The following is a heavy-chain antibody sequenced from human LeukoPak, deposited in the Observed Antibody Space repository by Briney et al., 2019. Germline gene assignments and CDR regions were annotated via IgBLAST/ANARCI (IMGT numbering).Heavy chain of an antibody. CDR2: ISGSGGST. J-gene: IGHJ3*02. CDR1: GFTFSSYA. D-gene: IGHD3-22*01. V-gene: IGHV3-23*01. CDR3: ARELYYDSSGYHWSAFDI. Sequence: PGGSLRLSCAASGFTFSSYAMSWVRQAPGKGLEWVSAISGSGGSTYYADSVKGRFTISRDNSKNTLYLQMNSLRAEDTAVYYCARELYYDSSGYHWSAFDIWGQGTMVTVSS.